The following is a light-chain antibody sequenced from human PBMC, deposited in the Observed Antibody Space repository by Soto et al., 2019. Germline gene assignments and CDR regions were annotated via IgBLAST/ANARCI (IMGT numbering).Light chain of an antibody. Sequence: DIQMTQSPSSLSAPVGDRVTITCQASQAISNYLAWYQQKPGKVPKLLIYAASTLQSGVPSRFSGSGSGTDFTLTISSLQPEDVATYYCQKYNGVPLTFGGGTKVEIK. CDR2: AAS. CDR1: QAISNY. J-gene: IGKJ4*01. CDR3: QKYNGVPLT. V-gene: IGKV1-27*01.